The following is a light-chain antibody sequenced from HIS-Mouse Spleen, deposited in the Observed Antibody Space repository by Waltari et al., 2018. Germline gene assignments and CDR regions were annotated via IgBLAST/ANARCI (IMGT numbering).Light chain of an antibody. Sequence: EIVFTQSPATLSLSPGERATLSCRASQSVSSYLAWYQQKPGQAPRLLIYDASNRATGIPARFSGSGSGTDFTLTISSLEPEDFAVYYCQQRSNWPIFTFGPGTKVDIK. CDR3: QQRSNWPIFT. CDR1: QSVSSY. J-gene: IGKJ3*01. V-gene: IGKV3-11*01. CDR2: DAS.